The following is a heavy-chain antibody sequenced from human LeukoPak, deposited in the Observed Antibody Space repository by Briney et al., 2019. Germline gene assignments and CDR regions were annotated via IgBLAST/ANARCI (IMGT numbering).Heavy chain of an antibody. CDR2: ISGSGGIT. V-gene: IGHV3-23*01. Sequence: PGGSLRLSCAASGFTFSSYAMTWVRQAPGKGLEWVSTISGSGGITHYVDSVKGRFTISRDNSKNTLFLQMNGLRADDTAIYYCAKGEYTYDNNWGQGTLVTVSS. J-gene: IGHJ4*02. CDR3: AKGEYTYDNN. CDR1: GFTFSSYA. D-gene: IGHD5-18*01.